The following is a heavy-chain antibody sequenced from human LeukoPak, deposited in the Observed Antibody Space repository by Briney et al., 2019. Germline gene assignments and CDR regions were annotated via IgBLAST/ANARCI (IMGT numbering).Heavy chain of an antibody. V-gene: IGHV1-46*01. CDR1: GYTFTSYY. CDR2: INPSGGST. J-gene: IGHJ5*02. Sequence: ASVKVSCKASGYTFTSYYMHWVRQAPGQGLEWMGIINPSGGSTSYAQKFQGRVTMTRDTSTSTVYMELSSLRSEDTAVYYCARESRGTNGGDNWFDPWGQGTLVTDSS. CDR3: ARESRGTNGGDNWFDP. D-gene: IGHD2-8*01.